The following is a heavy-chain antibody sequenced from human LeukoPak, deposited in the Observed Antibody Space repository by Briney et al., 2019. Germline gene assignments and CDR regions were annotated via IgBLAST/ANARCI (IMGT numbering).Heavy chain of an antibody. CDR2: IWYDGSNK. J-gene: IGHJ4*02. V-gene: IGHV3-33*06. CDR3: ANSGYSYGSRDY. Sequence: PGGSLRLSCAASGFTFSSYGMHWVRQAPGKGLEWVAVIWYDGSNKYYADSVKGRFTISRDNSKNTLYLQMNSLRAEDTAVYYCANSGYSYGSRDYWGQGTLVTVSS. CDR1: GFTFSSYG. D-gene: IGHD5-18*01.